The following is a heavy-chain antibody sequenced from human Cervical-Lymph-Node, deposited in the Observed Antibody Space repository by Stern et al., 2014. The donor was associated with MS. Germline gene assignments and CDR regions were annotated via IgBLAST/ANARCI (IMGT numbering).Heavy chain of an antibody. CDR2: IIPMFGTT. CDR3: ARRDYYDSSGYYGDAFDI. J-gene: IGHJ3*02. D-gene: IGHD3-22*01. CDR1: GGTFSSYA. V-gene: IGHV1-69*01. Sequence: QLVESGAGVKQPGSSVKVSCKASGGTFSSYAITWVRQAPGRGLEGMGEIIPMFGTTKYAQKFQGRVTIIADGFTTTAYMELSSLRSEDTSVYYCARRDYYDSSGYYGDAFDIWGQGTMVTVSS.